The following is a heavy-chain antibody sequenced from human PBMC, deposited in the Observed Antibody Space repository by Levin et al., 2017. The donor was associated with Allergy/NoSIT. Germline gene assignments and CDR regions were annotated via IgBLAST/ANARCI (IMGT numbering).Heavy chain of an antibody. D-gene: IGHD3-10*01. CDR1: GFTVSSHY. CDR3: VRTPPDY. J-gene: IGHJ4*02. CDR2: IYSGGST. Sequence: GESLKISCAASGFTVSSHYMSWVRQAPGKGLEWVSVIYSGGSTYYADSVKGRFTISRDNSKNTLYLQMNSLRAEDTAVYYCVRTPPDYWGQGTLVTVSS. V-gene: IGHV3-66*01.